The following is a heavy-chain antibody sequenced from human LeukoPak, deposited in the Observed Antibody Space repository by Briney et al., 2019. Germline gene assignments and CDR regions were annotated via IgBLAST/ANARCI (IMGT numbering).Heavy chain of an antibody. J-gene: IGHJ4*02. CDR2: INSDGSST. Sequence: PGGSLRLSCAASGFTFSSYWMHWVRQAPGKGLVWVSRINSDGSSTTYADSVKGRFTISRDNSKNTLYLQMNSLRAEDTAVYYCASYTYYYDSSGPDYWGQGTLVTVSS. V-gene: IGHV3-74*01. CDR3: ASYTYYYDSSGPDY. CDR1: GFTFSSYW. D-gene: IGHD3-22*01.